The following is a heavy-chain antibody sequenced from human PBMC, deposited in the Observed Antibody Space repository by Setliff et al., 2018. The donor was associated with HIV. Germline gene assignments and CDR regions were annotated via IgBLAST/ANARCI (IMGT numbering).Heavy chain of an antibody. D-gene: IGHD2-2*01. CDR3: TRAQYQLLEPPTYNWFDP. J-gene: IGHJ5*02. Sequence: GASVKVSCKASGYTFTGYYMHWVRQAPGQGLEWMGWINPNSGGTNYAQKFQGRVTMTRDTSISTAYMELSSLRSDDTAVYYCTRAQYQLLEPPTYNWFDPWGQGTLVTVSS. CDR1: GYTFTGYY. CDR2: INPNSGGT. V-gene: IGHV1-2*02.